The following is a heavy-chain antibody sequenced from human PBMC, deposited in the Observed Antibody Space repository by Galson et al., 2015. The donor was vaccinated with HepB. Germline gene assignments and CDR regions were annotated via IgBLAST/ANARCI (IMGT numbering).Heavy chain of an antibody. V-gene: IGHV4-4*02. J-gene: IGHJ6*02. CDR2: IYHSGST. CDR3: ARERGYSGYDYVRYYYGMDV. Sequence: GGSISSSNWWSWVRQPPGKGLEWIGEIYHSGSTNYNPSLKSRVTISVDKSKNQFSLKLSSVTAADTAVYYCARERGYSGYDYVRYYYGMDVWGQGTTVTVSS. D-gene: IGHD5-12*01. CDR1: GGSISSSNW.